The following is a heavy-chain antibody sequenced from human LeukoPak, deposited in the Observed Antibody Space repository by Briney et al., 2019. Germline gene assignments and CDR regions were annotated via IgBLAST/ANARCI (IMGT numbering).Heavy chain of an antibody. J-gene: IGHJ6*03. CDR3: ARDVQNYYYYYMDV. V-gene: IGHV4-59*01. Sequence: SETLYLTCTVSGGSISSYYWSWIRQPPGKGLEWIGYIYYSGSTNYNPSLKSRVTISVDTSKNQFSLNLSSVTAADTAVYYCARDVQNYYYYYMDVWGKGTTVTVSS. CDR2: IYYSGST. CDR1: GGSISSYY.